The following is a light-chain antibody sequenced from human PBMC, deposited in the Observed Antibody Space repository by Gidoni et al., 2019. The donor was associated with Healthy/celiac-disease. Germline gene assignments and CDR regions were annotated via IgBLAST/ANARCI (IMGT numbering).Light chain of an antibody. CDR3: QAWDSSTAHVV. V-gene: IGLV3-1*01. Sequence: SYELTQPPSVSVSPGQTASITCSGDKLGDKYACWYQQKPGQSPVLVIYQDSKRHSGIPERFSGATSVNTATLTISGTQAMDEADYYCQAWDSSTAHVVFGGGTKLTVL. J-gene: IGLJ2*01. CDR2: QDS. CDR1: KLGDKY.